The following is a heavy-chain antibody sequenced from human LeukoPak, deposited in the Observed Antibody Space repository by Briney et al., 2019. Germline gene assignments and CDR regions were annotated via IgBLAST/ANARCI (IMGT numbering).Heavy chain of an antibody. CDR3: AWDYGGSSPFDY. D-gene: IGHD4-23*01. J-gene: IGHJ4*02. V-gene: IGHV3-48*03. CDR2: LSSSGRDI. CDR1: GFTFNNYE. Sequence: GGTLRLSCAASGFTFNNYEMHWVRQAQGMGLVWVTYLSSSGRDIDYADSVKGRFTISRDTAKNSLYLNMNSLKATATYVYYCAWDYGGSSPFDYWGQGTLVSVSS.